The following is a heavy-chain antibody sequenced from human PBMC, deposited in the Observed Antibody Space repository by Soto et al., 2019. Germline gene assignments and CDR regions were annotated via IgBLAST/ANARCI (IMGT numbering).Heavy chain of an antibody. J-gene: IGHJ5*02. CDR2: IYHSGST. CDR1: GGSISSSSYY. Sequence: PSETLSLTCTVSGGSISSSSYYWGWIRQPPGKGLEWIGSIYHSGSTNYNPSLKSRVTIAVDTSKNQFSLQLSSVTAADTAVYYCARGPSLLRFLEWFSQHWFDPWGQGTLVNVSS. CDR3: ARGPSLLRFLEWFSQHWFDP. D-gene: IGHD3-3*01. V-gene: IGHV4-39*07.